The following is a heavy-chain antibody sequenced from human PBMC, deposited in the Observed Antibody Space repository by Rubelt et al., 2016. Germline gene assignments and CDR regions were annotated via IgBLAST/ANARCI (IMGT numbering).Heavy chain of an antibody. Sequence: QVQLVQSGAEVKKPGASVKVTCKASGYTFSNYYMHWVREAPGQGLQWMGWINPNSGVTKYAQKFQGRVTMTRDMSISTVYMELSRRRADDTAVYYCARDPRSSSWRGTAGEFDPWGQGTLVTVSS. V-gene: IGHV1-2*02. J-gene: IGHJ5*02. CDR3: ARDPRSSSWRGTAGEFDP. D-gene: IGHD6-13*01. CDR2: INPNSGVT. CDR1: GYTFSNYY.